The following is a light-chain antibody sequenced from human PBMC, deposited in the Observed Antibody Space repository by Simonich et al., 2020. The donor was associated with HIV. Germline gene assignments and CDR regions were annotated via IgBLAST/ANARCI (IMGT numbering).Light chain of an antibody. CDR1: QSVSSN. CDR2: GAA. Sequence: EIVMTQSPATLSVSPGERATLSCRASQSVSSNLAWYQQKPSQTSRLLIYGAATRATGIPARFSGSGSGTEFTLTISSLQSEDFAVYYCQEYNNWPPWTFGQGTKVEIK. J-gene: IGKJ1*01. V-gene: IGKV3-15*01. CDR3: QEYNNWPPWT.